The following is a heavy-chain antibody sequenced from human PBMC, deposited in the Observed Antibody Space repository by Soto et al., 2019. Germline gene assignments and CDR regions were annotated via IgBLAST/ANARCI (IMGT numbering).Heavy chain of an antibody. V-gene: IGHV4-59*01. J-gene: IGHJ5*02. Sequence: PSETLSLTCTVSGGSISSYYWSWIRQPPGKGLEWIGYIYYSGSTNYNPSLKSRVTISVDTSKNQFSLKLSSVTAADTAVYYCARAGGYDLGWFDPWGQGTLVTVSS. CDR3: ARAGGYDLGWFDP. D-gene: IGHD5-12*01. CDR1: GGSISSYY. CDR2: IYYSGST.